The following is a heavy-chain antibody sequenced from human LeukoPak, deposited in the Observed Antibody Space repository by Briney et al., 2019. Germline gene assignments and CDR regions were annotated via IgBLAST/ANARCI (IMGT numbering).Heavy chain of an antibody. CDR1: GGSISSSSYY. CDR3: ARLRYYYDSSGYSIDY. D-gene: IGHD3-22*01. V-gene: IGHV4-39*01. J-gene: IGHJ4*02. Sequence: PSETLSLTCTVSGGSISSSSYYWGWIRQPPGQGLEWIGSIYYSGSTYYNPSLKSRVTISVDTSKNQFSLKLSSVTAADTAVYYCARLRYYYDSSGYSIDYWGQGTLVTVSS. CDR2: IYYSGST.